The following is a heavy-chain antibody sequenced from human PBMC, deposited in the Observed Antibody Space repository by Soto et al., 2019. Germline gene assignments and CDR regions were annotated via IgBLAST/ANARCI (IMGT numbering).Heavy chain of an antibody. J-gene: IGHJ3*02. Sequence: QVQLVESGGGVVQPGTSLTLSCAASGFTFSNYAVHWVRQAPGEGLEWVAATSPDGRKKMYADPVKGRFTISRDNSKDTLFLQMTSLRGEDTAVYYCTKAATYTAAFDIWGQRTMVSVSS. V-gene: IGHV3-30*18. CDR3: TKAATYTAAFDI. CDR1: GFTFSNYA. CDR2: TSPDGRKK. D-gene: IGHD4-4*01.